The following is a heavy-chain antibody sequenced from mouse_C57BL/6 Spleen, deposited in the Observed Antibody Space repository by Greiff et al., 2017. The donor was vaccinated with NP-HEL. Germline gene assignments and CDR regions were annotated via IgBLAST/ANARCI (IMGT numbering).Heavy chain of an antibody. CDR3: ARGAGRQGAWGAG. CDR2: IDPSDSET. Sequence: VQLQQPGAELVRPGSSVKLSCKASGYTFTSYWMHWVKQRPIQGLEWIGNIDPSDSETHYNQKFKDKATLTVDKSSSTAYMQLSSLTAEDSAGDYGARGAGRQGAWGAGWGKGTLVTGAA. CDR1: GYTFTSYW. D-gene: IGHD2-12*01. V-gene: IGHV1-52*01. J-gene: IGHJ3*01.